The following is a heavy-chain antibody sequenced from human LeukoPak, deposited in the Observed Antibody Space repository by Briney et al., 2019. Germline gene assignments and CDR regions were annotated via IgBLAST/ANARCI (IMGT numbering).Heavy chain of an antibody. D-gene: IGHD1-7*01. CDR3: ARLDANFADF. CDR2: TYYRSRWCN. Sequence: SQTLSLTCAISGDSVSSKSASWNWIRQSPSRGLEWLGRTYYRSRWCNDYAVSVKSRISIRPDTSRNQFSLQLDSVTPEDTAVYYCARLDANFADFWGQGTLVTVSS. V-gene: IGHV6-1*01. J-gene: IGHJ4*02. CDR1: GDSVSSKSAS.